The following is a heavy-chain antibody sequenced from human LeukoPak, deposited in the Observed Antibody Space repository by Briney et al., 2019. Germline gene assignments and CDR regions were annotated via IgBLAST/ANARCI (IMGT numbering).Heavy chain of an antibody. V-gene: IGHV4-59*01. Sequence: SETLSLTCTVSGGSISSYYWSWIRQPPGKGLEWIGYIYYSGSTNYNPSLKSRVTISVDTSKNQFSLKLSSVTAADTAVYYCARGEPDSYGGPVEVYWGQGTLVTVSS. CDR3: ARGEPDSYGGPVEVY. CDR2: IYYSGST. J-gene: IGHJ4*02. CDR1: GGSISSYY. D-gene: IGHD5-18*01.